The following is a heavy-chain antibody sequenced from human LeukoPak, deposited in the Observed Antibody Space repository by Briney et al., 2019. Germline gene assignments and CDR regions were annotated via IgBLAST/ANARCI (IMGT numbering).Heavy chain of an antibody. Sequence: SETLSLTCTVSGGPISSNSYYWGWIRQPPGKGLEWIGSIYYSGSTYYNPSLKSRVTVSVDTSKNQFSLKLSSVTAADTAVYYCARHAVEAASRWFDPWGQGTLVTVSS. CDR1: GGPISSNSYY. CDR2: IYYSGST. CDR3: ARHAVEAASRWFDP. V-gene: IGHV4-39*07. D-gene: IGHD1-1*01. J-gene: IGHJ5*02.